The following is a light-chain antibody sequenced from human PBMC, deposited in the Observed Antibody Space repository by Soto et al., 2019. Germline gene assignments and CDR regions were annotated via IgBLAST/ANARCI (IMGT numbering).Light chain of an antibody. CDR3: TSYTSTDTLLYV. J-gene: IGLJ1*01. CDR2: EVS. Sequence: QSALTQPASVSGSPGQSITISCTRTSSDVGGYNYVSWYQQHPGKAPKLLIYEVSHRPSGVSNRFSGSKSGNTASLTISGLQAEDESDYYCTSYTSTDTLLYVFGTGTKVTVL. V-gene: IGLV2-14*01. CDR1: SSDVGGYNY.